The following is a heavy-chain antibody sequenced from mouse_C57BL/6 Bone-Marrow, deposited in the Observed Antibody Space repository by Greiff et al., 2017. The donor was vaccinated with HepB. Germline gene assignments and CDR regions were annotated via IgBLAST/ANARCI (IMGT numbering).Heavy chain of an antibody. J-gene: IGHJ1*03. V-gene: IGHV1-18*01. CDR3: ARGTTVVSYHWYFDV. CDR2: INPNNGGT. CDR1: GYTFTDYN. D-gene: IGHD1-1*01. Sequence: EVQLQQSGPELVKPGASVKIPCKASGYTFTDYNMDWLKQSHGKSLEWIGDINPNNGGTIYNQKFKGKATLTVDKSSSTAYMELRSLTSEDTAVYYCARGTTVVSYHWYFDVWGTGTTVTVSS.